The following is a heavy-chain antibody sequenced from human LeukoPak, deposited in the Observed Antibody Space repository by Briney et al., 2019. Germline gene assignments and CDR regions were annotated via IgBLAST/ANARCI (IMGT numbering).Heavy chain of an antibody. CDR2: INHSGSP. D-gene: IGHD2-2*01. Sequence: SETLSLTCAVYGVSLRGYYWSWLRQPPGKGLEWIGEINHSGSPNYNPSLKSRVTISVDTSKNQFSLKLSSVTAADTAVYYCARGHPYCSSTSCNYYYYYGMDVWGQGTTVTVSS. V-gene: IGHV4-34*01. CDR1: GVSLRGYY. J-gene: IGHJ6*02. CDR3: ARGHPYCSSTSCNYYYYYGMDV.